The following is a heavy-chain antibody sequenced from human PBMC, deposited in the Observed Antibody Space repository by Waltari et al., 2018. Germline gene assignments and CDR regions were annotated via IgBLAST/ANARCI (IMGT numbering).Heavy chain of an antibody. CDR2: VDPSDSFR. D-gene: IGHD2-2*01. CDR3: VRHRTTYPLEIDY. V-gene: IGHV5-10-1*01. Sequence: EVQLVQSGAEVKKPEEPLRISCEGSGYIFTSHWISRVRQMPGKGLEGVGRVDPSDSFRNYGPAFEGHVTISVDQSLRTAYLQWDSLKASDTAIYYCVRHRTTYPLEIDYWGQGTLVTVSS. CDR1: GYIFTSHW. J-gene: IGHJ4*02.